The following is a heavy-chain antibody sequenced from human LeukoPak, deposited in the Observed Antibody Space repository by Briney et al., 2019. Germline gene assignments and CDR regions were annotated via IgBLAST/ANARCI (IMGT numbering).Heavy chain of an antibody. CDR3: ARSGYSSIIDY. CDR2: IYPGESDT. V-gene: IGHV5-51*01. D-gene: IGHD6-13*01. CDR1: GYSFTSYW. Sequence: GESLKISCKGSGYSFTSYWLGWVRQMPGKGLEWMGIIYPGESDTRYSPSFQGQVTLSADKSISTAYLQWSSLKASDTAMYYCARSGYSSIIDYWGQGTLVTVSS. J-gene: IGHJ4*02.